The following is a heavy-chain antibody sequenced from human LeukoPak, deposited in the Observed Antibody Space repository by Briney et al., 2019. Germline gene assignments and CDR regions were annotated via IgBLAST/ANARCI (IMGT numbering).Heavy chain of an antibody. CDR2: TYYRSKWKN. V-gene: IGHV6-1*01. Sequence: SQTLSLTCAISGDSVSSKSAVWNWIRQSPSRGLEWLGRTYYRSKWKNDYAVSVKGRITISPDTSKNQFSLQLNSVTPEDTAVYYCARSAGYFDLWGRGTLVTISS. CDR1: GDSVSSKSAV. J-gene: IGHJ2*01. CDR3: ARSAGYFDL.